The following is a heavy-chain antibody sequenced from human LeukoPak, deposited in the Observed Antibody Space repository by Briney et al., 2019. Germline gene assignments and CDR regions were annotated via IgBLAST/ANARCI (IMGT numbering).Heavy chain of an antibody. J-gene: IGHJ5*02. V-gene: IGHV4-38-2*01. D-gene: IGHD4-11*01. CDR1: GYSINSGYS. CDR2: IYHSGYA. Sequence: PSETLSLTCAVSGYSINSGYSWGWIRQRPGKGLEWIGNIYHSGYAYYNPSLKSRVTTSLDTSKNQFSLKLSSVTAADTAVYYCARNSSLTTLKGGWFDPWGQGTLVTVSS. CDR3: ARNSSLTTLKGGWFDP.